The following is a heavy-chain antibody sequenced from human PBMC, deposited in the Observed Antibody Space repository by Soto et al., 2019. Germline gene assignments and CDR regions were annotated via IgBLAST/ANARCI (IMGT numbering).Heavy chain of an antibody. J-gene: IGHJ6*02. CDR1: GFTFSSYW. CDR3: ARDQSYFDWLGDNYYGMDV. CDR2: INSDGSSS. V-gene: IGHV3-74*01. D-gene: IGHD3-9*01. Sequence: GGSLRLSCGASGFTFSSYWMHWVRQPPGKGLVWVSRINSDGSSSSYADSVKGRFTISRDNAKNTLYLQMNSLRAEDTAVYYCARDQSYFDWLGDNYYGMDVWGQGTTVTVS.